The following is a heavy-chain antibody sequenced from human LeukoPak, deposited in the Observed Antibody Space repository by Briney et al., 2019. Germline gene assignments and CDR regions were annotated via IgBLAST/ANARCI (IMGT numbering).Heavy chain of an antibody. CDR2: IYHSGST. J-gene: IGHJ4*02. CDR3: ARGVAMHFDY. CDR1: GYSISSGYY. D-gene: IGHD5-12*01. V-gene: IGHV4-38-2*02. Sequence: PSETLSLTCTVSGYSISSGYYWGWIRQPPGKGLEWIGSIYHSGSTYYNPSLKSRVTISVDTSKNQFSLKLSSVTAADTAVYYCARGVAMHFDYWGQGTLVTVSS.